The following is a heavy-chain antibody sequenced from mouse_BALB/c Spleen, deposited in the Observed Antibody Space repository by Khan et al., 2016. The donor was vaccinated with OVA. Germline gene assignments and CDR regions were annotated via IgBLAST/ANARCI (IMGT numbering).Heavy chain of an antibody. CDR2: INPSDGGT. D-gene: IGHD1-1*02. V-gene: IGHV1S81*02. Sequence: VQLQQSGAELVKPGASVKLSCKASGYTFTSYYMYWVKQRPGQGLEWIGGINPSDGGTNFNEKFKSKATLTVDKSSSTAYMQLSSLTSEDSAGYYCTRSGWAAFAYWGQGTLVTVSA. J-gene: IGHJ3*01. CDR3: TRSGWAAFAY. CDR1: GYTFTSYY.